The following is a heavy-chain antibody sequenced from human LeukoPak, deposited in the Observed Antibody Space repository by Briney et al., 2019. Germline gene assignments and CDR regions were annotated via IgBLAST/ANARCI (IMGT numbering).Heavy chain of an antibody. V-gene: IGHV3-53*01. J-gene: IGHJ4*02. Sequence: GGSLRLSCAASGFTVSSNYMSWVRQAPGKGLEWVSVIYSGGSTYYADSVKGRFTISRDNSKNTPYLQMNSLRAEDTAVYYCARGYPDYYDSSGYYPYLIQDYWGQGTLVTVSS. CDR3: ARGYPDYYDSSGYYPYLIQDY. CDR1: GFTVSSNY. CDR2: IYSGGST. D-gene: IGHD3-22*01.